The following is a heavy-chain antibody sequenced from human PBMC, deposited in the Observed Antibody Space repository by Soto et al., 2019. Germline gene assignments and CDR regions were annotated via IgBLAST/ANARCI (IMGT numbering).Heavy chain of an antibody. D-gene: IGHD6-13*01. CDR1: GYTFTSYG. V-gene: IGHV1-18*01. CDR2: ISAYNGNT. CDR3: ARSLAAAGDFDY. J-gene: IGHJ4*02. Sequence: QVQLVQSGAEVKKPGASVKVSCKASGYTFTSYGISWVRQAPGQGLEWMGWISAYNGNTNYAQKLQGRVTMTTDTSPSKAYMELRSVRSDDTAVYYCARSLAAAGDFDYWGQGTLVTVSS.